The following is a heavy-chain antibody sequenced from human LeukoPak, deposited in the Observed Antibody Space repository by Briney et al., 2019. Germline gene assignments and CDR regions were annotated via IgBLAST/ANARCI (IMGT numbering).Heavy chain of an antibody. CDR2: IIPIFGTA. CDR1: GGTFSSYA. Sequence: ASVKVSCMPSGGTFSSYAISWVRQAPGQGLEWMGRIIPIFGTANYAQKFQGRVTITTDESTSTAYMELSSLRSEDTAVYYCARGRGTMVRGVSRDYYYYMDVWGKGTTVTVSS. J-gene: IGHJ6*03. V-gene: IGHV1-69*05. CDR3: ARGRGTMVRGVSRDYYYYMDV. D-gene: IGHD3-10*01.